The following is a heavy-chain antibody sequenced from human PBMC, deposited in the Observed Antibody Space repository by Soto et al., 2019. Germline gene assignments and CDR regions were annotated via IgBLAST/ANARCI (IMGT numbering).Heavy chain of an antibody. D-gene: IGHD2-15*01. CDR2: IYYSGST. V-gene: IGHV4-39*01. Sequence: QLQLQESGPGLVKPSETLSLTCTVSGGSMSSSSYYWGWIRQPPGKGLEWIGSIYYSGSTYYNPSLKSRVTISVDTSKNQFSLKLSSVTAADTAVYYCARYISDSSGGCCYSDFDYWGQGTLVTVST. CDR3: ARYISDSSGGCCYSDFDY. CDR1: GGSMSSSSYY. J-gene: IGHJ4*02.